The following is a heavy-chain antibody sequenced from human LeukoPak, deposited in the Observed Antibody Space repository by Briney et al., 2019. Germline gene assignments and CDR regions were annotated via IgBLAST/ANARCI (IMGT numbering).Heavy chain of an antibody. CDR1: GGSISSGSYY. D-gene: IGHD6-19*01. CDR2: IYTSGST. J-gene: IGHJ4*02. CDR3: ARDQSRGIAVAGSFDY. Sequence: SETLSLTCTVSGGSISSGSYYWSWIRQPAGKGLEWIGRIYTSGSTNYNPSLKSRVIISVDTSKNQFSLKLSSVTAADTAVYYCARDQSRGIAVAGSFDYWGQGTLVTVSS. V-gene: IGHV4-61*02.